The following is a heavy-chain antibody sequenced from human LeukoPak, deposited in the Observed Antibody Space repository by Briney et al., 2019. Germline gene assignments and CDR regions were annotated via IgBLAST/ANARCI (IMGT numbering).Heavy chain of an antibody. CDR2: IYYSGST. D-gene: IGHD4-23*01. CDR1: GGSISSYY. J-gene: IGHJ4*02. CDR3: ARSLYGGKVPDDY. Sequence: SETLSLTCTVSGGSISSYYWSWIRQPPGKGLEWIGYIYYSGSTNYNPSLKSRVTISVDTSKNQFSLKLSSVTAADTAVYYCARSLYGGKVPDDYWGQGTLVTVPS. V-gene: IGHV4-59*01.